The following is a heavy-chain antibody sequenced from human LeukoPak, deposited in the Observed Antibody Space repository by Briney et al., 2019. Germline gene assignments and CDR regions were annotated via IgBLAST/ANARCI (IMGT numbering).Heavy chain of an antibody. V-gene: IGHV4-39*01. J-gene: IGHJ5*02. CDR2: IYYSGTT. Sequence: SETLSLTCTVSGGSISSSSYYWGWIRQPPGKGPEWIGSIYYSGTTYYNPSLKSRVTISVDTSKNQFSLKLSSVTAADTAVYYCAIRDYYDNWFDPWGQGTLVTVSS. CDR3: AIRDYYDNWFDP. CDR1: GGSISSSSYY. D-gene: IGHD3-22*01.